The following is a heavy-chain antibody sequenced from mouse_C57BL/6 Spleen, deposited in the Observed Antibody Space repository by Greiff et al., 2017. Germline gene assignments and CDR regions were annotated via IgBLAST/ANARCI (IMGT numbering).Heavy chain of an antibody. CDR2: ISDGGSYT. D-gene: IGHD1-1*01. CDR1: GFTFSSYA. Sequence: EVQLVESGGGLVKPGGSLKLSCAASGFTFSSYAMSWVRQTPEKRLEWVATISDGGSYTYYPDNVKGRFTISRDNAKNNLYLQMSHLKSEDTAMYYCARQNYEDFDYWGQGTTLTVSS. V-gene: IGHV5-4*01. J-gene: IGHJ2*01. CDR3: ARQNYEDFDY.